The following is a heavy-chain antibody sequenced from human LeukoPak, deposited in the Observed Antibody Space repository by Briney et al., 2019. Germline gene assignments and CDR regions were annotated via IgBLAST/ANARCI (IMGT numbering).Heavy chain of an antibody. V-gene: IGHV5-51*01. J-gene: IGHJ6*03. Sequence: GESLKISCKGSGYSFISYWIGWVRQMPGKGLEWMGIIYPGDSDTRYSPSFQGQVTISADKSIRNAYLQWSSLKASDTAMYYCARSITGTNDALYYYYYYMDVWGKGTTVTVSS. D-gene: IGHD1/OR15-1a*01. CDR1: GYSFISYW. CDR2: IYPGDSDT. CDR3: ARSITGTNDALYYYYYYMDV.